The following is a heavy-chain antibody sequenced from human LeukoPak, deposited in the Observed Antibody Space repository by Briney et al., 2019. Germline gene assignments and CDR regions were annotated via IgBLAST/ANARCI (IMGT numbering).Heavy chain of an antibody. D-gene: IGHD6-13*01. V-gene: IGHV1-8*01. CDR2: MNPNSGNT. J-gene: IGHJ5*01. CDR1: GYTFTSYD. CDR3: ARGCDSSSWYDW. Sequence: ASVKVSCKASGYTFTSYDINWVRQATGQGLEWMGGMNPNSGNTGYAQKFQGRVTMTRNTSISTAYMELSSLRSEDTAVYYCARGCDSSSWYDWWGQGTLVTVSS.